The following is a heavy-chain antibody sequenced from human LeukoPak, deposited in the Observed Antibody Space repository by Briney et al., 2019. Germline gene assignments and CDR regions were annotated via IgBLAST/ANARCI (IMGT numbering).Heavy chain of an antibody. V-gene: IGHV4-34*01. J-gene: IGHJ4*02. CDR3: ARGRSGYSRGWLLLYYFDY. CDR1: GGSFSGYY. Sequence: PSETLSLTCAVYGGSFSGYYWSWIRQPPGKGLEWIGEINHSGSTNYNPSLKSRVTISVDTSKNQFSLKLSSVTAADTAVYYCARGRSGYSRGWLLLYYFDYWGQGTLVTVSS. D-gene: IGHD6-19*01. CDR2: INHSGST.